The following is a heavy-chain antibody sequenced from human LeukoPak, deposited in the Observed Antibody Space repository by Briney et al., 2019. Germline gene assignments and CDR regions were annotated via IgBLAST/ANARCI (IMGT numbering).Heavy chain of an antibody. Sequence: SETLSLTCTVSGGSISSYYWSWIRQPPGRGLEWIGYIYYNGSTNYNPPLKSRVTISVDTSKNQFSLKLSSVTAADTAVYYCARLPGYCSSTSCYIFDYWGQGTLVTVSS. CDR2: IYYNGST. CDR1: GGSISSYY. CDR3: ARLPGYCSSTSCYIFDY. D-gene: IGHD2-2*01. J-gene: IGHJ4*02. V-gene: IGHV4-59*01.